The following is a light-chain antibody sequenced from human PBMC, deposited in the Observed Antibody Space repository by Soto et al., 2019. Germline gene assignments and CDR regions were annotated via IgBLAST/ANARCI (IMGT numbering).Light chain of an antibody. V-gene: IGKV3-20*01. J-gene: IGKJ5*01. CDR1: QSVSSNY. CDR2: RAS. CDR3: QQYGNSPIP. Sequence: VLTQSPGTLSFSPGERATLSCRASQSVSSNYLAWYQQKAGQAPRLLIYRASIRATGIPDRFSGSGSRTDFSLTISRLEPEDFAVYYCQQYGNSPIPFGQGTRLEIK.